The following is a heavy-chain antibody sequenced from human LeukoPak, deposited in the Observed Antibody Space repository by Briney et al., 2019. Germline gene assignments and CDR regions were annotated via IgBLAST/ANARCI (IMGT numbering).Heavy chain of an antibody. V-gene: IGHV3-21*04. CDR1: GFTFSNYS. CDR3: ARALNPNYSNYYMDV. D-gene: IGHD1-14*01. CDR2: ISSSTTYI. Sequence: PGGSLRLSCAASGFTFSNYSMNWVRQAPGKGLEWVSSISSSTTYIYYAGSVKGRFTISRDNAKNFLYLQVHTLRAEDAALYHCARALNPNYSNYYMDVWGKGTTVTVSS. J-gene: IGHJ6*03.